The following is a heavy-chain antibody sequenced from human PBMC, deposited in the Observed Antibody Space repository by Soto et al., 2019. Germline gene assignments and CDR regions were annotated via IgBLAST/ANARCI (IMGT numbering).Heavy chain of an antibody. CDR3: ARDSLDYGGKKFDY. CDR2: ISAYNGNT. V-gene: IGHV1-18*01. Sequence: ASVKVSCKASGYTFTSYGISWVRQAPGQGLEWMGWISAYNGNTNYAQKFQGWVTMTRDTSISTAYMELSRLRSDDTAVYYCARDSLDYGGKKFDYWGQGTLVTVSS. CDR1: GYTFTSYG. D-gene: IGHD4-17*01. J-gene: IGHJ4*02.